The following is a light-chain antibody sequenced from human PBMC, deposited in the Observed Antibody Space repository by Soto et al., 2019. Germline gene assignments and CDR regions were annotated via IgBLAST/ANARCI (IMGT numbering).Light chain of an antibody. CDR2: AAS. Sequence: DIQMTQSPSSLSASVGDRVTITCRASQGISNYLAWYQQKPGKVPKLLIYAASTLQSGVPSRFSGSGSGTDFTLTISSLQAEDVAVYYCQQYYSTPPWTFGQGTKVEIK. J-gene: IGKJ1*01. CDR1: QGISNY. V-gene: IGKV1-27*01. CDR3: QQYYSTPPWT.